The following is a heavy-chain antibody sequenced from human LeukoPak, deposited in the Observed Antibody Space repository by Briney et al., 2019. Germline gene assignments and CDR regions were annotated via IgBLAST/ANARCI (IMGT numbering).Heavy chain of an antibody. CDR1: GFTFSSYA. Sequence: GGSLRLSCAASGFTFSSYAMHWVRQAPGKGLEWVAVISYDGSNKYYADSVKGRFTISRDNSKNTLYLQMNSLRAEDTALYYCSKDPHVDTPLVPYNWFDPWGQGTLVTVSS. J-gene: IGHJ5*02. CDR2: ISYDGSNK. V-gene: IGHV3-30*04. CDR3: SKDPHVDTPLVPYNWFDP. D-gene: IGHD5-18*01.